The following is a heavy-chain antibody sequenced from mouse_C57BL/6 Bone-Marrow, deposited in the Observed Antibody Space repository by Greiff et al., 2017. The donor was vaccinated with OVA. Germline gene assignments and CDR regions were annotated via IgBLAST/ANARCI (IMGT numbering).Heavy chain of an antibody. J-gene: IGHJ1*03. CDR3: ARRYYGSSYWYFDV. CDR2: IYPGSGST. V-gene: IGHV1-55*01. D-gene: IGHD1-1*01. Sequence: QVQLQQPGAELVKPGASVKMSCKASGYTFTSYWITWVKQRPGQGLEWIGDIYPGSGSTNYNEKFKSKATLTVDTSSSTAYMQLSSLTSEDSAVYYCARRYYGSSYWYFDVWAQGPRSPSPQ. CDR1: GYTFTSYW.